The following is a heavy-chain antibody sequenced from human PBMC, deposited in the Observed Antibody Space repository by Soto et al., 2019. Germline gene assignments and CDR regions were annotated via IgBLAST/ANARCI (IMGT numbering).Heavy chain of an antibody. J-gene: IGHJ4*02. V-gene: IGHV1-46*01. CDR3: ARDVIGHDMYETIGYYFDH. Sequence: QVQLIQFGAEVKKPGASVKVSCRASGYTFTKFHIHWVRQAPGQGLEWMGMIDPSGGVTRDAQRFQGRITMTGDSSTSSVYMELRGLAPEDTAVYYCARDVIGHDMYETIGYYFDHWGPGTLVTVSS. CDR2: IDPSGGVT. D-gene: IGHD2-8*01. CDR1: GYTFTKFH.